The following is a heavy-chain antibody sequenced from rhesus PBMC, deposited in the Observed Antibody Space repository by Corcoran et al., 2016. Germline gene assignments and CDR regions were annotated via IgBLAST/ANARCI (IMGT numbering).Heavy chain of an antibody. V-gene: IGHV4S9*01. D-gene: IGHD1-26*01. Sequence: QVQLQESGPGLVKPSETLSLTCAVSGGSISDNYYWNWIRQPPGKGLEWIGNIYGTTGSPSSPPSLPSRVTISKNTSNIQFSLKLSSMAAADTAVYYCARGANWNYGYWGQGVLVTVSS. CDR3: ARGANWNYGY. CDR1: GGSISDNYY. J-gene: IGHJ4*01. CDR2: IYGTTGSP.